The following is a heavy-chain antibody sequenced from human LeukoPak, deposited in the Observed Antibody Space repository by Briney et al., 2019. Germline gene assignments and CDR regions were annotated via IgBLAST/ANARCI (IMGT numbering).Heavy chain of an antibody. CDR1: GFTFSSYT. J-gene: IGHJ6*03. CDR3: ARFAAGGSYYYYMDV. V-gene: IGHV3-48*01. CDR2: IGTSSTTI. D-gene: IGHD6-25*01. Sequence: GGPLRLSCAASGFTFSSYTMNWVRQPPGKGLEWVSNIGTSSTTIYYADSVKGRFTISRDNAKNSLYLQMNSLRADDTAVYYCARFAAGGSYYYYMDVWGKGTTVTVSS.